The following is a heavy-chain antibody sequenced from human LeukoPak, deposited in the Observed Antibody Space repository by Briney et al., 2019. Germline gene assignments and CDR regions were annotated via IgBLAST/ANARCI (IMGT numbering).Heavy chain of an antibody. V-gene: IGHV3-9*01. CDR2: ISWNSGNI. CDR3: ARDRRYYDFWSGFYTGDAFDI. Sequence: GGSPRLSCTASGFTFDDYAMHWVRQPPGKGLEWVAGISWNSGNIDYADSLKGRFTMSRDNAKNTLYLQMNSLRAEDTAVYYCARDRRYYDFWSGFYTGDAFDIWGQGTMVTVSS. J-gene: IGHJ3*02. CDR1: GFTFDDYA. D-gene: IGHD3-3*01.